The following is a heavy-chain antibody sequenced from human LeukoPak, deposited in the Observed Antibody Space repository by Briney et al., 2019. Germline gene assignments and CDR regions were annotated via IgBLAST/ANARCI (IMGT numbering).Heavy chain of an antibody. CDR1: SGSIISSSYY. J-gene: IGHJ4*02. CDR2: MYYTGST. CDR3: ARRSGLVGDPARFDF. D-gene: IGHD3-16*01. Sequence: SETLSLTCTVSSGSIISSSYYWGWIRQPPGKGLEYIASMYYTGSTYYNPSLKSRVTMSVDTSENQFSLKLSSVTAADTAVYYCARRSGLVGDPARFDFWGQGALATVSS. V-gene: IGHV4-39*01.